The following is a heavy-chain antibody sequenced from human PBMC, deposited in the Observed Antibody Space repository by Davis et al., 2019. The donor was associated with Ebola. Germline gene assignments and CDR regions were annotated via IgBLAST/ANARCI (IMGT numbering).Heavy chain of an antibody. CDR1: GFTFGDYA. V-gene: IGHV3-49*04. J-gene: IGHJ6*02. D-gene: IGHD3-9*01. Sequence: GESLKISCTASGFTFGDYAMSWVRQAPGKGLEWVGFIRSKAYGGTTEYAASVKGRFTVSRDDSKSIAYLQMSSLKTEDTAVYYCSRDYDALTEENYFYGMDVWGQGTTVTVSS. CDR3: SRDYDALTEENYFYGMDV. CDR2: IRSKAYGGTT.